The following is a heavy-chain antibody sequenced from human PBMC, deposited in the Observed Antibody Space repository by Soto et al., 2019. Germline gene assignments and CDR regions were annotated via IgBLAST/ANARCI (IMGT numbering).Heavy chain of an antibody. D-gene: IGHD5-12*01. CDR2: IYYSGST. CDR1: GGSISSGDYY. CDR3: ARVAVATMTGLDY. V-gene: IGHV4-30-4*01. Sequence: SETLSLTCTVSGGSISSGDYYWSWIRQPPGKGLEWIGYIYYSGSTYYNPSLKSRVTISVDTSKNQFSLKLSSVTAADTAVYYCARVAVATMTGLDYWGQGTLVTVSS. J-gene: IGHJ4*02.